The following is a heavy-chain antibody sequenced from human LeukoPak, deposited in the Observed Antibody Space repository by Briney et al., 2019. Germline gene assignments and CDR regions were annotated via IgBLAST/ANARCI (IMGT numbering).Heavy chain of an antibody. CDR2: INPSGGST. CDR1: GYTFTSYY. V-gene: IGHV1-46*03. CDR3: ARDPSRGIAAAGIDY. D-gene: IGHD6-13*01. J-gene: IGHJ4*02. Sequence: ASVKVSCKASGYTFTSYYMHWVRQAPGQGREWMGIINPSGGSTSYAQKFQGRVTMTRDTSTSTVYMELSSLRSEDTAVYYCARDPSRGIAAAGIDYWGQGTLVTVSS.